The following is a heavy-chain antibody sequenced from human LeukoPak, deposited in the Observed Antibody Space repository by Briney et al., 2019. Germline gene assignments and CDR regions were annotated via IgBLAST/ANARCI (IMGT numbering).Heavy chain of an antibody. V-gene: IGHV1-2*07. CDR2: MNLNTGAT. CDR3: ARDRVGSGWPRPWYFEF. D-gene: IGHD6-19*01. CDR1: GYTFTGYY. Sequence: ASVKVSCKPSGYTFTGYYLYWVQQAPGQALEWMGWMNLNTGATAYSHNFQGRVAMSRDTSIDTAYMDLSSLTSDDTAVYYCARDRVGSGWPRPWYFEFWGQGTLVTVSS. J-gene: IGHJ4*02.